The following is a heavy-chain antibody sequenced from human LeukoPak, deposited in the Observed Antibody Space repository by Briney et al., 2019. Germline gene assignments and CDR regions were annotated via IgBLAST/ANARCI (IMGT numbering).Heavy chain of an antibody. CDR1: GFTFSTYA. CDR3: AREPLTQFYAPYYCDF. CDR2: ISYDGSNK. Sequence: GGSLRLSCAASGFTFSTYAIHWVRQAPGKGLEWMAVISYDGSNKYYADSVMGRFTISRDNSKNTLYLHMNSLRAEDTAVYYCAREPLTQFYAPYYCDFWGQGALVTVSS. J-gene: IGHJ4*02. D-gene: IGHD2/OR15-2a*01. V-gene: IGHV3-30*04.